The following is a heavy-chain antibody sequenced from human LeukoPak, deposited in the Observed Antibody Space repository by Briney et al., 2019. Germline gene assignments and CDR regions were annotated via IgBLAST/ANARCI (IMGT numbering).Heavy chain of an antibody. CDR2: INPNSGGT. J-gene: IGHJ4*02. Sequence: GASVEVSCKASGYTFTGYYMHWVRQAPGQGLEWMGWINPNSGGTNYAQKFQGRVTMTRDTSISTAYMELSRLRSDDTAVYYCARDLGYCSSTSCWGQGTLVTVSS. CDR1: GYTFTGYY. D-gene: IGHD2-2*01. V-gene: IGHV1-2*02. CDR3: ARDLGYCSSTSC.